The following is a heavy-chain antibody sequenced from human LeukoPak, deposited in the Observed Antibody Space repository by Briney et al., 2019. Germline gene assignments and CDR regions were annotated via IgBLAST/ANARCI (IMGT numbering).Heavy chain of an antibody. Sequence: SETLSLTCTVSGGSISSYYWSWIRQPAGKGLEWIGRIYTSGSTNYNPSLKSRVTMSVDTSKNQLSLKLSSVTAADTAVYYCATRSRDYDIFDIWGQGTMVTVSS. CDR1: GGSISSYY. V-gene: IGHV4-4*07. D-gene: IGHD5-12*01. J-gene: IGHJ3*02. CDR3: ATRSRDYDIFDI. CDR2: IYTSGST.